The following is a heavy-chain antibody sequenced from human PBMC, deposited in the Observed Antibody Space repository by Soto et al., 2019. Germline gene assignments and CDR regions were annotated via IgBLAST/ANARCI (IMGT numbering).Heavy chain of an antibody. CDR2: IYPGDSDT. CDR3: ASPARGSSWYSYFQH. J-gene: IGHJ1*01. Sequence: PGESLKISCKGSGYSFTSYWIGWVRQMPGKGLECMGIIYPGDSDTRYSPSFQGQVTISADKSISTAYLQWSSLKASDTAMYYCASPARGSSWYSYFQHWGQGTLVTVSS. CDR1: GYSFTSYW. V-gene: IGHV5-51*01. D-gene: IGHD6-13*01.